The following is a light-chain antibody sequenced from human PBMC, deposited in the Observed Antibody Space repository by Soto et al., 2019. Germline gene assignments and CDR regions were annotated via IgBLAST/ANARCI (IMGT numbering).Light chain of an antibody. CDR3: QQYGSSLWT. CDR2: GAS. Sequence: EIVLTPSPGTLSLSPGERATLSCRASHSVSSNYLAWYQQKPGQAPRLLISGASIRAPGIPDRFSVSGSGTDFNLTISRLEPEDVAVYYCQQYGSSLWTFGQGTKVEIK. J-gene: IGKJ1*01. CDR1: HSVSSNY. V-gene: IGKV3-20*01.